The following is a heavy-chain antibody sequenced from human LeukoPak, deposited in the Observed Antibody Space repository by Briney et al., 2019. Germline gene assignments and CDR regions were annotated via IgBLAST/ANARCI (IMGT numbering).Heavy chain of an antibody. CDR3: ARDTVEVTRGVVNNWFDP. CDR2: ISGSGGST. D-gene: IGHD3-10*01. Sequence: PGGSLRLSCAASGFTFSSYAMSWVRQAPGKGLEWVSAISGSGGSTYYADSVKGRFTISRDNSKNTLYLQMNSLRAEDTAVYYCARDTVEVTRGVVNNWFDPWGQGTLVTVSS. CDR1: GFTFSSYA. V-gene: IGHV3-23*01. J-gene: IGHJ5*02.